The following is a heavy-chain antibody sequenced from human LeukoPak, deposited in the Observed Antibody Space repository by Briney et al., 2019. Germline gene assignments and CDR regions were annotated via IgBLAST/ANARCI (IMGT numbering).Heavy chain of an antibody. CDR2: MNPNSGNT. V-gene: IGHV1-8*01. D-gene: IGHD6-19*01. CDR1: GYTFASYD. Sequence: ASVKVSCKASGYTFASYDINWVRQATGQGLEWMGWMNPNSGNTGYAQKFQGRVTMTRNTSISTAYMELSSLRSEDTAVYYCARGSGWKNYYYYYCMDVWGKGTTVTVSS. J-gene: IGHJ6*03. CDR3: ARGSGWKNYYYYYCMDV.